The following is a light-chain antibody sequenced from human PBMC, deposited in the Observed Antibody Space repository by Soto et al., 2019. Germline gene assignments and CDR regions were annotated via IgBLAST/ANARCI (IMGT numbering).Light chain of an antibody. Sequence: EVMLTQSPGTLSLSPGERATLSCRASRSIFSNYLAWYQQKSGQAPRLLIYGASNRATGIPDRFSGSGSGTDFTLTISRLEPEDFAVYYCQQYGTSPRTFGQGTKVEFK. J-gene: IGKJ1*01. V-gene: IGKV3-20*01. CDR2: GAS. CDR1: RSIFSNY. CDR3: QQYGTSPRT.